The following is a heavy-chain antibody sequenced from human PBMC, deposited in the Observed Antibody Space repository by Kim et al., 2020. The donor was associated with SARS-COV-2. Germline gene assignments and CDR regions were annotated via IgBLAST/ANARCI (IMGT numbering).Heavy chain of an antibody. CDR1: GGSISSSSYY. J-gene: IGHJ4*01. CDR2: IYYSGST. CDR3: ARLVGATSRWHFDY. D-gene: IGHD1-26*01. V-gene: IGHV4-39*07. Sequence: SETLSLTCTVSGGSISSSSYYWGWIRQPPGKGLEWIGSIYYSGSTYYNPSLKSRVTISVDTSKNQFSLKLRSVTAADTAVYYCARLVGATSRWHFDYWG.